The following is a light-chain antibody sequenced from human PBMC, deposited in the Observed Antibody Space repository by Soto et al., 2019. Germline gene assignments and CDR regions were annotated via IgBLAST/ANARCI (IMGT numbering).Light chain of an antibody. CDR2: NNN. CDR1: RSDIGSNS. V-gene: IGLV1-44*01. CDR3: AAWDDSLTGPV. J-gene: IGLJ1*01. Sequence: QSLLTQPPSASGTPGQTVIISCSGSRSDIGSNSVNWYQHLPGTAPKLLIYNNNQRPSGVPDRFSGSKSGTSASLAISGLQSEDEADYYCAAWDDSLTGPVFGTGTKVTVL.